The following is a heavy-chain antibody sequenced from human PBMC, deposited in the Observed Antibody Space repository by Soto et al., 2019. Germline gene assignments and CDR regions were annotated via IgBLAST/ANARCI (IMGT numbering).Heavy chain of an antibody. V-gene: IGHV3-74*01. CDR3: ASGDRGAFDL. D-gene: IGHD3-10*01. J-gene: IGHJ3*01. CDR1: GFTFSYYW. CDR2: IHSDGSST. Sequence: EVQLVESGGGLVRPGGSLRLSCATSGFTFSYYWMHWVRQAPGEGLVWVSRIHSDGSSTTYADFVKGRFIISRDNARNTVDLQMNSVRVEDTAVYYCASGDRGAFDLWGQGTVVTVSS.